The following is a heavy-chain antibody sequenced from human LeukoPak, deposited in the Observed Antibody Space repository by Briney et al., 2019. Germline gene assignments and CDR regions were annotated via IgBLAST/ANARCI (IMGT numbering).Heavy chain of an antibody. CDR1: GYTFTSYG. CDR2: ISAYNGNT. V-gene: IGHV1-18*01. Sequence: ASVKVSCKASGYTFTSYGISWVRQAPGQGLEWMGWISAYNGNTNYAQKLQGRVTMTTDTSTSTAYMELRSPRSDDTAVYYCARDSSYNYYYYGMDVWGQGTTVTVSS. D-gene: IGHD3-10*01. CDR3: ARDSSYNYYYYGMDV. J-gene: IGHJ6*02.